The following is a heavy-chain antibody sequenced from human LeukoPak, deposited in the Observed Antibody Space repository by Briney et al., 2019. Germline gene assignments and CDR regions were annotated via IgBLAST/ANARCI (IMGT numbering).Heavy chain of an antibody. J-gene: IGHJ5*02. CDR3: ARGLKKIINYYDSRGHNWFDP. Sequence: SETLPLTCAVYGGSFSGYYWSWIRQPPGKGLEWIGEINHSGSTNYNPSLKSRVTISVDTSKNQFSLKLSSVTAADTAVYYCARGLKKIINYYDSRGHNWFDPWGQGTLVTVSS. D-gene: IGHD3-22*01. CDR1: GGSFSGYY. CDR2: INHSGST. V-gene: IGHV4-34*01.